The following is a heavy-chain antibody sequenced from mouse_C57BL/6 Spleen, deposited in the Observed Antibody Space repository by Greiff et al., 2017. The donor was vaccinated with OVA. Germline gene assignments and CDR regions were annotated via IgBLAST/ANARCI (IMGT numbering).Heavy chain of an antibody. V-gene: IGHV1-15*01. J-gene: IGHJ1*03. CDR1: GYTFTDYE. CDR3: TREDGSSYWYFDV. CDR2: IDPETGGT. D-gene: IGHD1-1*01. Sequence: VKVVESGAELVRPGASVTLSCKASGYTFTDYEMHWVKQTPVHGLEWIGAIDPETGGTAYNQKFKGKAILTADKSSSTAYMELRSLTSEDSAVYYCTREDGSSYWYFDVWGTGTTVTVSS.